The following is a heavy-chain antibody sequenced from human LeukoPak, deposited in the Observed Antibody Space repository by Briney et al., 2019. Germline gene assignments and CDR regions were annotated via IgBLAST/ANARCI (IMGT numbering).Heavy chain of an antibody. Sequence: TSETLSLTCTVSGGSINNYYWSWIRQPAGRGLEWIGRIYSSGSTNYSPSLKSRVTMSVDTSKNQFSLKLTSVTAADTAMYYCARDSIAAAGTGLWGQGTMVTVSS. J-gene: IGHJ3*01. CDR3: ARDSIAAAGTGL. V-gene: IGHV4-4*07. CDR1: GGSINNYY. D-gene: IGHD6-13*01. CDR2: IYSSGST.